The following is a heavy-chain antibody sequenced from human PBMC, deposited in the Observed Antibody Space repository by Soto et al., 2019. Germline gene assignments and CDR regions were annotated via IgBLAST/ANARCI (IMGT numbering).Heavy chain of an antibody. J-gene: IGHJ6*02. CDR2: IVPSVDTT. CDR1: GGTFSRSG. V-gene: IGHV1-69*18. CDR3: ARCPQPPDTADPYAVDV. D-gene: IGHD5-18*01. Sequence: QVQLVQSGTEVKTRGASVKVSCEASGGTFSRSGFHWVRQAPGQGLEGMGIIVPSVDTTNYAQKFQARVTITADQFTSTVYMELRSLRSEDTAVYYCARCPQPPDTADPYAVDVWGQGTRVIVSS.